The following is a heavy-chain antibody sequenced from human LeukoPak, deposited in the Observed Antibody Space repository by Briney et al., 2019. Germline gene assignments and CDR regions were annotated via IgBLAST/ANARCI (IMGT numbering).Heavy chain of an antibody. V-gene: IGHV4-59*08. CDR1: GGSMSSYY. D-gene: IGHD6-6*01. J-gene: IGHJ4*02. CDR2: IFYSGST. CDR3: ARLYSSSFPLY. Sequence: SETLSLTCTVSGGSMSSYYWSWIRQPPGPGLEWIGYIFYSGSTNYNPSLKSRVTLSVDTSKNQFSLKLGSVTAADTAVYYCARLYSSSFPLYWGQGTLVTVSS.